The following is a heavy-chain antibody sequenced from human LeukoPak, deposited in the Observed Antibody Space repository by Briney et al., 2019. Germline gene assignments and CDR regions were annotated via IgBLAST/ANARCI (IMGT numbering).Heavy chain of an antibody. V-gene: IGHV4-34*01. CDR3: ARHAWFGELAIYYYYYMDV. CDR1: GGSFSGYY. Sequence: SETLSLTCAVYGGSFSGYYWSWIRQPPGKGLEWIGEINHSGSTNYNPSLKSRVTISVDTSKNQFSLKLSSVTAADTAVYYCARHAWFGELAIYYYYYMDVWGKGTTVTISS. D-gene: IGHD3-10*01. CDR2: INHSGST. J-gene: IGHJ6*03.